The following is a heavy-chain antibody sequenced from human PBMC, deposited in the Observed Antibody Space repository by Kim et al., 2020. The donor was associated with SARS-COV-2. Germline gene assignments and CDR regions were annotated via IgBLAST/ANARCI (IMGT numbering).Heavy chain of an antibody. Sequence: ARKFQGRVTMTRDTSISTAYMELSRLGSDDTAVYYCARVPETDYSNELDYWGQGTLVTVSS. D-gene: IGHD4-4*01. CDR3: ARVPETDYSNELDY. V-gene: IGHV1-2*02. J-gene: IGHJ4*02.